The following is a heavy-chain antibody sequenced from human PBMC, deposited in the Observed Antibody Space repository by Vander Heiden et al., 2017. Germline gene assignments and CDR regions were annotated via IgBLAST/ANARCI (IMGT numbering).Heavy chain of an antibody. D-gene: IGHD2-21*02. J-gene: IGHJ4*02. CDR1: GFTFSGSN. CDR2: IRSKAHNYAT. V-gene: IGHV3-73*02. CDR3: CEYCAGDCHPSGY. Sequence: EVQLVASGGGLVQPGGSLKLSCAVSGFTFSGSNIHWVRQDSGKGLEWVGLIRSKAHNYATAYTASVKGSFTISRDDSKDTAYLQMNSLKTEDTAVYYCCEYCAGDCHPSGYWGQGTLVTVSS.